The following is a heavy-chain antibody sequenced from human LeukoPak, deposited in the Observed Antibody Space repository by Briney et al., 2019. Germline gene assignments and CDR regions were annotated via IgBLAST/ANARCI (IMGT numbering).Heavy chain of an antibody. V-gene: IGHV4-34*01. CDR3: ARSIQLWDYYFDY. Sequence: SETLSLTCAVSGGSFSGYYWSWLRQPPGKGLEWIGEINHSGSTNYNPSLKSRVTISVDTPKNQFSLKLSSVTAADTAVYYCARSIQLWDYYFDYWGQGTLVTVSS. J-gene: IGHJ4*02. D-gene: IGHD5-18*01. CDR2: INHSGST. CDR1: GGSFSGYY.